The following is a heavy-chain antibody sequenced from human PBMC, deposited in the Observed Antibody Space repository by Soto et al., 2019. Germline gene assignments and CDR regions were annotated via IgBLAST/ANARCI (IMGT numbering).Heavy chain of an antibody. CDR1: GYTFTSYY. CDR3: ARDTPPGYSYGPYGMDV. V-gene: IGHV1-46*01. Sequence: ASVKVFCKASGYTFTSYYMHWVRLAPGQGLEWMGIINPSGGSTSYAQKFQGRVTMTRDTSTSTVYMELSSLRSEDTAVYYCARDTPPGYSYGPYGMDVWGQGTTVTVSS. CDR2: INPSGGST. D-gene: IGHD5-18*01. J-gene: IGHJ6*02.